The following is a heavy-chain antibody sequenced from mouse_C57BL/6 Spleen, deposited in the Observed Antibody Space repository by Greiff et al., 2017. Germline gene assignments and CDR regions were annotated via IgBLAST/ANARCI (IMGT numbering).Heavy chain of an antibody. CDR2: ISSGGSYT. Sequence: EVQLVESGGDLVKPGGSLKLSCAASGFTFSSYGMSWVRQTPDKRLEWVATISSGGSYTYYPDSVKGRFTISRDNAKNTLYLQMSSLKSEDTAMYYCARENYYGSSWFAYWGQGTLVTVSA. CDR1: GFTFSSYG. J-gene: IGHJ3*01. CDR3: ARENYYGSSWFAY. V-gene: IGHV5-6*01. D-gene: IGHD1-1*01.